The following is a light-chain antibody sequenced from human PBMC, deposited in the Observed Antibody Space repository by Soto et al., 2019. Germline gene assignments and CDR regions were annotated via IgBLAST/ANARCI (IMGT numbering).Light chain of an antibody. V-gene: IGKV1-17*03. J-gene: IGKJ1*01. CDR1: QGIGNY. CDR2: GIS. CDR3: LQSSRYQWT. Sequence: DIQMTQSPSAMSASVGDRVTISFRASQGIGNYLAWFQQKPGKVPKRLIYGISSLQSGVPSRFSVSGSGRELTLTINSLQPEDVAAYYCLQSSRYQWTVGQGTKVDIK.